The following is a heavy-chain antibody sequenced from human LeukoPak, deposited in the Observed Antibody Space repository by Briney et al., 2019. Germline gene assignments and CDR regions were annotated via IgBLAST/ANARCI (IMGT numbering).Heavy chain of an antibody. Sequence: PGGSLRLSCAASGFTFSSYGMHWVRQAPGKGLEWVALIWYDGSNKYYADSVKGRFTISRDNSKNTLYPQMNSLRAEDTAVYYRAKDPTTEPFVWGQGTLVTVSS. V-gene: IGHV3-33*06. J-gene: IGHJ4*02. CDR1: GFTFSSYG. CDR2: IWYDGSNK. CDR3: AKDPTTEPFV. D-gene: IGHD4-17*01.